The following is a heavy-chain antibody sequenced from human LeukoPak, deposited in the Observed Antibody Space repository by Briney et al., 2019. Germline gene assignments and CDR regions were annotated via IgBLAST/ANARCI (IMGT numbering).Heavy chain of an antibody. V-gene: IGHV1-69*01. CDR3: AGCYRSYFDY. D-gene: IGHD2-15*01. Sequence: SVKVSCKASGGTFSSYAISWVRQSPGQGLEWMGGIIPIFGTANYAQKFQGRVTITADESTSTAYMELSSLRSEDTAVYYCAGCYRSYFDYWGQGTLVTVSS. J-gene: IGHJ4*02. CDR2: IIPIFGTA. CDR1: GGTFSSYA.